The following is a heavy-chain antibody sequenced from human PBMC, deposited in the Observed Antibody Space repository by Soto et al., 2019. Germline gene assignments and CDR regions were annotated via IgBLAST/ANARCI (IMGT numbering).Heavy chain of an antibody. V-gene: IGHV1-18*01. D-gene: IGHD2-15*01. J-gene: IGHJ6*02. CDR3: ARAGAAPYYYYGMDV. CDR1: GYTFSTSG. Sequence: QVQLVQSGAEVRKPGASVKVSCKASGYTFSTSGMSWLRQAPGQGLEWMGWISTYNGDTNDAPKFQDRVTMTSDTSTSTVYMELRSLRSDDTAVYYCARAGAAPYYYYGMDVWDQGTRV. CDR2: ISTYNGDT.